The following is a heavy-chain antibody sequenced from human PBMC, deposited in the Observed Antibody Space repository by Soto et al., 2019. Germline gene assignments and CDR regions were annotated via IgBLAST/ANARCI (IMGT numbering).Heavy chain of an antibody. V-gene: IGHV1-69*18. J-gene: IGHJ6*02. Sequence: QVQLVQSGAEVKKPGSSVTVSCKASGGTFSSYAISWVRQAPGHGLEWMGRIIPFIGTANYAQKLQGRATITADESTSTADMELTSLRSEDTAVYYCARVVMTTVPASYYYGRDVWGQGTTVTVSS. CDR1: GGTFSSYA. D-gene: IGHD4-4*01. CDR2: IIPFIGTA. CDR3: ARVVMTTVPASYYYGRDV.